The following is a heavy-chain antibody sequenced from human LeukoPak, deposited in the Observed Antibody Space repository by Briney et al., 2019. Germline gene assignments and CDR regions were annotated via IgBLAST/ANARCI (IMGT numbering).Heavy chain of an antibody. D-gene: IGHD6-6*01. V-gene: IGHV4-34*01. J-gene: IGHJ1*01. CDR3: ARGPEYSTWVPDPDAEYFQH. Sequence: SETLSLTCAVYGGSFSGYYWSWIRQPPGKGLEWIGEINHSGSTNYNPSLKSRVTISVDTSKNQFSLKLSSVTAADTAVYYCARGPEYSTWVPDPDAEYFQHWGQGTLVTVSS. CDR1: GGSFSGYY. CDR2: INHSGST.